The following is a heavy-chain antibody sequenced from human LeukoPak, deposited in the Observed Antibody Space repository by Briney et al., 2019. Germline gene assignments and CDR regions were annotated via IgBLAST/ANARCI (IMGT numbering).Heavy chain of an antibody. J-gene: IGHJ3*02. Sequence: SETLSLTCTVSGGSISSSSYYWGWIRQPPGKGVEWGGGIYYSVSTYYNPSLTSRGTISVDTSQNQFSLKLSSVTAADTAVYYCARHKEDYDFWSGYPAAFDIWGQGTMVTVSS. CDR3: ARHKEDYDFWSGYPAAFDI. D-gene: IGHD3-3*01. V-gene: IGHV4-39*01. CDR1: GGSISSSSYY. CDR2: IYYSVST.